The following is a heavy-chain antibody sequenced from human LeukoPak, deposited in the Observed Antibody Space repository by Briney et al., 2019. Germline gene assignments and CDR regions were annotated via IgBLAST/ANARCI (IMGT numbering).Heavy chain of an antibody. CDR2: INHSGST. J-gene: IGHJ4*02. Sequence: PPETLSLTCAVYGGSFSGYYWSWIRQPPGKGLEWIGEINHSGSTNYNPSLKSRVTISVDTSKNQFSLKLSSVTTADTAVYYCARGYYYDSSGYDYWGQGTLVTVSS. D-gene: IGHD3-22*01. CDR3: ARGYYYDSSGYDY. CDR1: GGSFSGYY. V-gene: IGHV4-34*01.